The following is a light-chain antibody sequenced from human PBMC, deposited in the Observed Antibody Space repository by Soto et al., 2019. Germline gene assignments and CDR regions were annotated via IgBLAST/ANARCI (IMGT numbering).Light chain of an antibody. J-gene: IGKJ4*01. V-gene: IGKV3-11*01. Sequence: EIVLTQSPATLSLSPGERVTLSCRASQSVSTYLAWYQQKVGQAPRLLIYDASNRATGIPARFSGSGSGTDFTLTISSLEPEDFAVYYCQQSSHWPLTFGGGTKVEIK. CDR3: QQSSHWPLT. CDR2: DAS. CDR1: QSVSTY.